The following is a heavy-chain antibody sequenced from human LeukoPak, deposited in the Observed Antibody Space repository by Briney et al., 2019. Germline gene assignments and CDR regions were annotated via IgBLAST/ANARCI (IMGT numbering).Heavy chain of an antibody. CDR2: ISWNSGSI. CDR1: GFTFDDYA. CDR3: ARGGWLQFVSYFDC. V-gene: IGHV3-9*01. D-gene: IGHD5-24*01. J-gene: IGHJ4*02. Sequence: GGSLRLSCAASGFTFDDYAMHWVRQAPGKGLEWVSGISWNSGSIGYADSVKGRFTISRDNAKNSLYLQMNSLRAEDTAVYYCARGGWLQFVSYFDCWGQGTLVTVSS.